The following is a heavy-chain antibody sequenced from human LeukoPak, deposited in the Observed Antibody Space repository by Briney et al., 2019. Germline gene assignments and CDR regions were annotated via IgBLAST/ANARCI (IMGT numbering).Heavy chain of an antibody. CDR1: GGSISSSSYY. CDR2: IYYSGST. D-gene: IGHD4-17*01. Sequence: SETLSLTCTVSGGSISSSSYYWGWIRQPPGKGLEWIGSIYYSGSTYYNPSLKSRVTISVDTSKNQFSLKLSSVTAADTAVYYCAREGYGDYLYYYYMDVWGKGTTVTVSS. V-gene: IGHV4-39*02. CDR3: AREGYGDYLYYYYMDV. J-gene: IGHJ6*03.